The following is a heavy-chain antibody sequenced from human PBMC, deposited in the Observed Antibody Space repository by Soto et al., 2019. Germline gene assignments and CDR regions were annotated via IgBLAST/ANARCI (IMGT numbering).Heavy chain of an antibody. J-gene: IGHJ6*02. V-gene: IGHV3-21*01. Sequence: GGSLRLSCAASGFTFSSYSMNWVRQAPGKGLEWVSSISSSSSYIYYADSVKGRFTISRDNAKNSLYLQMNSLRAEDTAVYYCARSGYDILTGYSYSGMDVWGQGTTVTVSS. CDR3: ARSGYDILTGYSYSGMDV. D-gene: IGHD3-9*01. CDR2: ISSSSSYI. CDR1: GFTFSSYS.